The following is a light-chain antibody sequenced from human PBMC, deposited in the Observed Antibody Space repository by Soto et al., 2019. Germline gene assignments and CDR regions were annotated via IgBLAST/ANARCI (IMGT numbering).Light chain of an antibody. J-gene: IGKJ4*01. V-gene: IGKV1-16*01. Sequence: DIQMTQSPSSLSASVGDRVTITCRASQGVSNYVAWFQRRPGKAPRSLIYSASTLHSGVPSRFSGRGSGTDFTLTISSLQPEDFAIYYCQQYNFYPLTFGGGTKVEIK. CDR1: QGVSNY. CDR2: SAS. CDR3: QQYNFYPLT.